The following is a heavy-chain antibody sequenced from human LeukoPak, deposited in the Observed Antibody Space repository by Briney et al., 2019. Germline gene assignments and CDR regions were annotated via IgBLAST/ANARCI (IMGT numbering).Heavy chain of an antibody. J-gene: IGHJ4*02. D-gene: IGHD5-12*01. CDR2: ISSSSSYI. CDR3: ARVCRYSGYDWDY. V-gene: IGHV3-21*01. CDR1: GFTFSSYS. Sequence: GGSLRLSCAASGFTFSSYSMNWVRQAPGKGLEWVSSISSSSSYIYYADSVKGRFTIPRDNAKNSLYLQMNSLRAEDTAVYYCARVCRYSGYDWDYWGQGTLVTVSS.